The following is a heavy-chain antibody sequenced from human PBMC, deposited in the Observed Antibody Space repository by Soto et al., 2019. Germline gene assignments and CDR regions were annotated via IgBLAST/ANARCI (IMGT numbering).Heavy chain of an antibody. CDR3: ETASAGYTFGFDV. CDR2: IVVGNGNT. J-gene: IGHJ4*02. CDR1: GSTFTNAT. V-gene: IGHV1-58*02. D-gene: IGHD3-16*02. Sequence: SVKICCKASGSTFTNATIQRVRLTPGHRLEWIGGIVVGNGNTDLAQKLRQRVTLSGDRSISTAYRAVSSLRSDVTAMWYAETASAGYTFGFDVWEQGSLVTVYS.